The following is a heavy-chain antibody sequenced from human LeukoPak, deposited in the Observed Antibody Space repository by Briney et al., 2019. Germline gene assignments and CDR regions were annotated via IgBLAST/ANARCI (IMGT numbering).Heavy chain of an antibody. CDR2: ISAYNGNT. CDR1: GYTFTSYG. Sequence: ASVKVSCKASGYTFTSYGISWVRQAPGQGLEWMGWISAYNGNTNYAQKLQGRVTITADESTSTAYMELSSLRSEDTAVYYCATTDYYDSSAFDYWGQGTLVTVSS. D-gene: IGHD3-22*01. CDR3: ATTDYYDSSAFDY. J-gene: IGHJ4*02. V-gene: IGHV1-18*01.